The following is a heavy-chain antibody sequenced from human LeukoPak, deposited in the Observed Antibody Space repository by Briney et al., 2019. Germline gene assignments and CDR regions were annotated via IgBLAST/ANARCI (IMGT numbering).Heavy chain of an antibody. J-gene: IGHJ4*02. CDR3: ALLGYCSSTSCFHPPFYFDY. Sequence: PSETLSLTCTVSGGSISSSSYYWGWIRQPPGKGLEWIGSIYYSGSTYYNPSLKSRVTISVDTSKNQFSLKLSSVTAADTAVYYCALLGYCSSTSCFHPPFYFDYWGQGTLVTVSS. V-gene: IGHV4-39*01. CDR1: GGSISSSSYY. CDR2: IYYSGST. D-gene: IGHD2-2*01.